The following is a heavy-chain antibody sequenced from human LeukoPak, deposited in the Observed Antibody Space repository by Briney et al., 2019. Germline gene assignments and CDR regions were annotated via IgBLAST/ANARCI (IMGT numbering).Heavy chain of an antibody. J-gene: IGHJ3*02. Sequence: ASVKVSCKASGYTSTSYEINWVPQATGPGVEWMRWMNPNSGNTGYATKFQGRVTMPRNTSISTAYMSLSSLRLGDTAVYYCASIYSSGWYGDAFDIWAQGTMVSASS. V-gene: IGHV1-8*01. CDR1: GYTSTSYE. CDR3: ASIYSSGWYGDAFDI. CDR2: MNPNSGNT. D-gene: IGHD6-19*01.